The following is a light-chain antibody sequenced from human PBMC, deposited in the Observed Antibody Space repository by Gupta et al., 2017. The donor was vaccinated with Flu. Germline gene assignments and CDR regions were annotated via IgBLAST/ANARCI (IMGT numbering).Light chain of an antibody. J-gene: IGKJ4*01. CDR3: QQYSDWHT. V-gene: IGKV3D-15*01. CDR2: DAS. CDR1: QSVSNP. Sequence: SPASLSVSPGERSTRSCRASQSVSNPLAWYQQKPVQAPRLLIYDASTTATGSPARFSGRGSVTEFTLTSIRGQYEDFAVYYVQQYSDWHTFGGGTTVGIK.